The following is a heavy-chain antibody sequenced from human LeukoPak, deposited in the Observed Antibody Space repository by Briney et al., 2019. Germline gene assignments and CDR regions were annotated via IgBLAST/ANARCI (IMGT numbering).Heavy chain of an antibody. CDR2: INHSGST. J-gene: IGHJ5*02. CDR1: GGSGNGEY. D-gene: IGHD4-17*01. CDR3: ARGYGDYGRWFDP. V-gene: IGHV4-34*01. Sequence: PSPTLSLTSADYGGSGNGEYWSWIRKPTGKGLEWIGEINHSGSTNYNPSLKSRVTISVDTSKNQFSLKLSSVTAADTAVYYCARGYGDYGRWFDPWGQGTLVTVSS.